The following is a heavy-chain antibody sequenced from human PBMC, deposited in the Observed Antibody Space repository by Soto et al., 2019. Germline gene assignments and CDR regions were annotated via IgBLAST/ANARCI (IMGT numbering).Heavy chain of an antibody. V-gene: IGHV3-48*03. J-gene: IGHJ6*02. D-gene: IGHD1-7*01. CDR3: ARDYEETGTQGGYYYGMDV. Sequence: PGGSLRLSCAASGFTFSSYEMNWVRQAPGKGLEWVSYISSSGSTIYYADSVKGRFTISRDNAKNSLYLQMNSLRAEDTAVYYCARDYEETGTQGGYYYGMDVWGQGTTVTVSS. CDR2: ISSSGSTI. CDR1: GFTFSSYE.